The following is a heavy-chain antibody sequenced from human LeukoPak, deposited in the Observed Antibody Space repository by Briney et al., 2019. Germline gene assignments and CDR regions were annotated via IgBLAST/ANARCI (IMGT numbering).Heavy chain of an antibody. CDR3: ARGRSEVGTHSSHNWFDP. CDR1: GDSISNGDYD. D-gene: IGHD6-19*01. J-gene: IGHJ5*02. Sequence: PSETLSLTCTVSGDSISNGDYDWTWIRQPPGKGLEWIGYIYHSVNTYYNPSLQSRVTISEATSKNQFSLKLKSVTPADTAVYYCARGRSEVGTHSSHNWFDPWGQGVLVTVSS. CDR2: IYHSVNT. V-gene: IGHV4-30-4*01.